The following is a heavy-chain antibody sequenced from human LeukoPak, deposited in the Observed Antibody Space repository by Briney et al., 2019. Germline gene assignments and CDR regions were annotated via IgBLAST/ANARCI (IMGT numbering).Heavy chain of an antibody. CDR1: GGTFSSYT. CDR2: VIPILGIA. J-gene: IGHJ5*02. V-gene: IGHV1-69*02. D-gene: IGHD2-2*01. Sequence: SVKVSCKASGGTFSSYTISWVRQAPGQGLEWMGRVIPILGIANYAQKFQGRVTITADKSTSTAYMELSSLRSEDTAVYYCARVRSSTSLGWFDPWGQGTLVTVSS. CDR3: ARVRSSTSLGWFDP.